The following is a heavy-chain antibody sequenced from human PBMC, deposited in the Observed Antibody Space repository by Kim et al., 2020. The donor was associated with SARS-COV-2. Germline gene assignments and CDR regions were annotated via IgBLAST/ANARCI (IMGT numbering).Heavy chain of an antibody. CDR3: ARLGITMIVAY. CDR2: IYYSGST. D-gene: IGHD3-22*01. J-gene: IGHJ4*02. V-gene: IGHV4-39*01. CDR1: GGSISSSSYY. Sequence: SETLSLTCTVSGGSISSSSYYWGWIRQPPGKGLEWIGSIYYSGSTYYNPSLKSRVTISVDTSKNQFSLKLSSVTAADTAVYYCARLGITMIVAYWGQGTLVTVSS.